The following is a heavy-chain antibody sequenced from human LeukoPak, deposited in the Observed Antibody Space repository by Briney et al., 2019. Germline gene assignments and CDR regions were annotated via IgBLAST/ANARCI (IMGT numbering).Heavy chain of an antibody. CDR1: GGSFSGYY. D-gene: IGHD3-3*01. V-gene: IGHV4-34*01. Sequence: SETLSLTCAVYGGSFSGYYWSWIRQPPGKGLEWIGEINHSGSTNYNPSLKSRVTISVDTSKNQFSLKLSSVTAADTAVYYCAREAPEVTIFGVVIRKYYYYYYYMDVWGKGTAVTVSS. J-gene: IGHJ6*03. CDR3: AREAPEVTIFGVVIRKYYYYYYYMDV. CDR2: INHSGST.